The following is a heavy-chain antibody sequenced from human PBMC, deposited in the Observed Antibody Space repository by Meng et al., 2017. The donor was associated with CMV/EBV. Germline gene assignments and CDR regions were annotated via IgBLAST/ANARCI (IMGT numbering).Heavy chain of an antibody. V-gene: IGHV3-48*03. CDR1: GFTFSSYE. J-gene: IGHJ3*02. CDR2: ISSSGSTI. CDR3: ARERGGGIAVAGGSAFDI. Sequence: GESLKISCAASGFTFSSYEMNWVRQAPGKGLEWVSYISSSGSTIYYADSVKGRFTISRDNAKNSLYLQMNSLRAEDTAVYYCARERGGGIAVAGGSAFDIWGQGTVVTVSS. D-gene: IGHD6-19*01.